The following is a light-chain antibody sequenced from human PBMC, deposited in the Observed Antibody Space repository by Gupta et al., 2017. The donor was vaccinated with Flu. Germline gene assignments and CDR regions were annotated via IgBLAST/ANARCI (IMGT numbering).Light chain of an antibody. CDR1: TGAVTSGYF. V-gene: IGLV7-43*01. J-gene: IGLJ3*02. CDR2: GTS. Sequence: QTVVTHEPSLTASPGGTVTLTCASSTGAVTSGYFANWFQQKPGQAPRPLIFGTSSRRASTPVRCSGFVLGGNAALTLSGGQPEDEAEYYCLLDCDGTRGVFGGGTKLTVL. CDR3: LLDCDGTRGV.